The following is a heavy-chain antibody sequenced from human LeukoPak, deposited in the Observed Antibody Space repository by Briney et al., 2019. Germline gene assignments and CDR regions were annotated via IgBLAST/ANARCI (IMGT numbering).Heavy chain of an antibody. V-gene: IGHV3-33*01. D-gene: IGHD5-18*01. CDR2: IWYDGSNK. CDR3: ARAEGIQLWVIDY. Sequence: GGSLRLPCAASGFTFSNYGMHWVRQAPGRGLEWVAVIWYDGSNKYYADSLKGRFTISRDNSKNTLYLQMNSLRAEDTAVYYCARAEGIQLWVIDYWGQGTQVTVSS. J-gene: IGHJ4*02. CDR1: GFTFSNYG.